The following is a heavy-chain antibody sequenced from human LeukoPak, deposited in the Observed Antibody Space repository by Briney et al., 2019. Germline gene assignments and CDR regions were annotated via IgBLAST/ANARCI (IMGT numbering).Heavy chain of an antibody. CDR3: TTIKRGNIFGYFDF. J-gene: IGHJ4*02. CDR1: GGSMTTHH. Sequence: SETLSLTRTVSGGSMTTHHWNWIRQTPGKGLEWIGYVFDSGRTKENPSLMSRVTLSADTSKNQLSLRLSSVTAADTAVYYCTTIKRGNIFGYFDFWGQGILVTVSS. V-gene: IGHV4-59*11. D-gene: IGHD5-18*01. CDR2: VFDSGRT.